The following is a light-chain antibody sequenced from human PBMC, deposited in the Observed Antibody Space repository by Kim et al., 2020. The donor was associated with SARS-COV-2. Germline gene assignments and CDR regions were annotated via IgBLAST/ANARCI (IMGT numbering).Light chain of an antibody. J-gene: IGLJ3*02. V-gene: IGLV3-19*01. CDR2: GKN. Sequence: SSELTQDPAVSVALGQTVRITCQGDSLRSYYASWYQQKPGQAPALVFYGKNNRPSGIPDRFSGSYSGNTASLTITAAQAEDEADYYCNSRESSANHWMFGGGTQLTVL. CDR3: NSRESSANHWM. CDR1: SLRSYY.